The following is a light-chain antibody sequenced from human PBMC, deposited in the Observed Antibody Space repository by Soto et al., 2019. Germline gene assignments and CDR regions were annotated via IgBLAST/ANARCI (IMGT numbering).Light chain of an antibody. J-gene: IGKJ4*01. CDR3: QQYNVWPLT. Sequence: EIVMTQSPATLSVSPGERATLSCRASQSVSNNLAWYQQKPGQTPKLLIYVASTRAPGIPARFSGSGSGTEFTLTLSSLQSEDFAVYYCQQYNVWPLTFGGGTKVELK. CDR2: VAS. V-gene: IGKV3-15*01. CDR1: QSVSNN.